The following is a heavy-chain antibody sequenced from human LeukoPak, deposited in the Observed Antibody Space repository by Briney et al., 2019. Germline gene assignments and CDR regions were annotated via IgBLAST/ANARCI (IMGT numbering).Heavy chain of an antibody. CDR1: GFTVSSNY. Sequence: PGGSLRLSCAASGFTVSSNYMNWVRRAPGKGLEWVSVIYSGGSTNYADSVKGRFTISRDNSKNTLYLQMNSLRVEDTAVYYCARQYSYGRFDYWGQGTLVTVSS. V-gene: IGHV3-53*01. J-gene: IGHJ4*02. D-gene: IGHD5-18*01. CDR2: IYSGGST. CDR3: ARQYSYGRFDY.